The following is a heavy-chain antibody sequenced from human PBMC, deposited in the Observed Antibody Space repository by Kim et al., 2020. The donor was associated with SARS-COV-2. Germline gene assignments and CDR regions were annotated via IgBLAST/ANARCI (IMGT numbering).Heavy chain of an antibody. V-gene: IGHV3-74*01. J-gene: IGHJ6*02. D-gene: IGHD4-4*01. CDR3: AREPPPDDYSNYEPLLHYYYYGMDV. Sequence: GGSLRLSCAASGFTFSNYWIHWVRQAPGKGLVWVSRINSDGSSTSYADSVKGRFTISRDNAKNTLYLQMNSLRAEDTAVYYCAREPPPDDYSNYEPLLHYYYYGMDVWGQGTTVTVSS. CDR2: INSDGSST. CDR1: GFTFSNYW.